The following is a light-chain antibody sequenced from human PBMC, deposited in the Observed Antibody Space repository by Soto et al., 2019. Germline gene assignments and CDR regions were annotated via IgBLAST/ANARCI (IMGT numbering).Light chain of an antibody. J-gene: IGKJ1*01. CDR2: GAS. CDR1: QPINNY. CDR3: QQSDSSPRT. Sequence: DIQMTQSPSSLFASVGDRVTVTCRASQPINNYLNWYHQKPGKAPKLLIYGASSLQSGVPSRFRGGGSGKTSTLTINSVQAEDFGIDYCQQSDSSPRTFGQGTTV. V-gene: IGKV1-39*01.